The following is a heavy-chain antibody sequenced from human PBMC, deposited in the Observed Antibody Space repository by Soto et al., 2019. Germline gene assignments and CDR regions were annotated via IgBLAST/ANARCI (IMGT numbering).Heavy chain of an antibody. CDR1: GYTFTSYG. V-gene: IGHV1-18*01. Sequence: QVQLVQSGAEVKKPGASVKVSCKASGYTFTSYGISWVRQAPGQGLERMGWISAYNGNTNYAQKLQGRVTMTTDTSTSTAYMELRSLRSDDTAVYYCARDNRGEQQLVLNDYWGQGTLVTVSS. J-gene: IGHJ4*02. CDR2: ISAYNGNT. CDR3: ARDNRGEQQLVLNDY. D-gene: IGHD6-13*01.